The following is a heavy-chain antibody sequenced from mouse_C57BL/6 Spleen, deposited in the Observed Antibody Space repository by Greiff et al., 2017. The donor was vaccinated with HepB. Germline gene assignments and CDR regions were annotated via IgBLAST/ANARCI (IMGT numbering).Heavy chain of an antibody. Sequence: EVKLVESGGGLVKPGGSLKLSCAASGFTFSDYGMHWVRQAPEKGLEWVAYISSGSSTIYYADTVKGRFTISRDNAKNTLFLQMTSLRSEDTAMYYCARAGSYYGYDETSWFAYWGQGTLVTVSA. V-gene: IGHV5-17*01. D-gene: IGHD2-2*01. J-gene: IGHJ3*01. CDR3: ARAGSYYGYDETSWFAY. CDR2: ISSGSSTI. CDR1: GFTFSDYG.